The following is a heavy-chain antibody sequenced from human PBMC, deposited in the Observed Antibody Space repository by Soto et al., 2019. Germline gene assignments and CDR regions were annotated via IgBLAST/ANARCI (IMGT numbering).Heavy chain of an antibody. D-gene: IGHD5-18*01. CDR2: ISSSSSYI. V-gene: IGHV3-21*01. CDR3: EREDDSHGQGYY. CDR1: GFTFSSYS. J-gene: IGHJ4*02. Sequence: GGSLRLSCAASGFTFSSYSMNGVRQAPGKGLEWVSSISSSSSYIYYADSVKGRFTISRDNAKNSLYLQMNSLRAEDTAVYYCEREDDSHGQGYYPGRGAPVLVSS.